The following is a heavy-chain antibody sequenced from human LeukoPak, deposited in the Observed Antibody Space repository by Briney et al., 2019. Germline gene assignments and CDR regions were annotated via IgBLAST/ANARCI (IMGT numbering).Heavy chain of an antibody. CDR1: GGSIINYY. D-gene: IGHD3-10*01. J-gene: IGHJ3*02. Sequence: SETLSLTCTVSGGSIINYYWIWLRQPPGKGLEWIGRIYTSGSTNYNPSLKSRVTMSIDTSKNQFSLQLSSVTAADTAVYYCGRVNAMVRGITQAFDIWGQGTLITASS. CDR2: IYTSGST. CDR3: GRVNAMVRGITQAFDI. V-gene: IGHV4-4*07.